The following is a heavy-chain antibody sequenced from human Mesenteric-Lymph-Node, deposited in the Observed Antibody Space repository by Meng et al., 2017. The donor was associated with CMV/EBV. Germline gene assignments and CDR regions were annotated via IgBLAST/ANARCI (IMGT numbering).Heavy chain of an antibody. CDR2: TYYRSKWYT. Sequence: SQTLSLTCAISGDSVSSDSAAWNWSRQSPPRGLEWLGRTYYRSKWYTDYAVSVNSRIIINPDTSKNQFSLQLNSVTPEDTAVYYCARDNPSYYGFDYWGQGTLVTVSS. CDR3: ARDNPSYYGFDY. CDR1: GDSVSSDSAA. J-gene: IGHJ4*02. D-gene: IGHD3-10*01. V-gene: IGHV6-1*01.